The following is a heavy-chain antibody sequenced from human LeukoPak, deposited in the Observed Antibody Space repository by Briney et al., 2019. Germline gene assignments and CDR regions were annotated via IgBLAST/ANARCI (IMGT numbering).Heavy chain of an antibody. D-gene: IGHD5-18*01. J-gene: IGHJ4*02. CDR2: IRYDGSNK. CDR3: AKPRGYSYGQYYFDY. Sequence: GGSLRLSCAASGFTFSSYSMNWVRQAPGKGLEWVAFIRYDGSNKYYADSAKGRFTISRDNSKNTLYLQMNSLRAEDTAVYYCAKPRGYSYGQYYFDYWGQGTLVTVSS. V-gene: IGHV3-30*02. CDR1: GFTFSSYS.